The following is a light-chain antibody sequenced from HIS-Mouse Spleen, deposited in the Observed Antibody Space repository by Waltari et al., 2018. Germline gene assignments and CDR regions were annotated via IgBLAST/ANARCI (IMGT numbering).Light chain of an antibody. CDR3: QQLNSYPPT. Sequence: DIQLTQSPSFLSASVRDRLTITCRASQGISSYLAWYQQKPGKAPKLLIYAASTLQSGVPSRFSGSGSGTEFTLTISSLQPEDFATYYCQQLNSYPPTFGQGTKVEIK. CDR2: AAS. J-gene: IGKJ1*01. CDR1: QGISSY. V-gene: IGKV1-9*01.